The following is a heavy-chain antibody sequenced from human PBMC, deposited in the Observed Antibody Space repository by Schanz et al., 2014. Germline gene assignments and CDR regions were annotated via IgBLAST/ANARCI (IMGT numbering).Heavy chain of an antibody. J-gene: IGHJ6*02. CDR2: IGTAGDT. CDR1: GFSIRNHD. D-gene: IGHD2-15*01. CDR3: AKGMGYCSGGTCYDYYYYGLDV. V-gene: IGHV3-13*04. Sequence: EVQLVESGGGLVQPGGSLRLSCAASGFSIRNHDMHWVRQATGAGLEWVSAIGTAGDTFYLDSVKGRFTISRDNAKNSLYLQMNSLRAEDTAVFYCAKGMGYCSGGTCYDYYYYGLDVWGQGTTVTVSS.